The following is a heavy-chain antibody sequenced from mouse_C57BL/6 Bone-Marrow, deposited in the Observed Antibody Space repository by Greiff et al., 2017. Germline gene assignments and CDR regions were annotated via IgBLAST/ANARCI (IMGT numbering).Heavy chain of an antibody. CDR1: GYTFTSYW. Sequence: QVQLQQPGAELVKPGASVKLSCKASGYTFTSYWMQWVKQRPGQGLEWIGEMDPSDSYTNYNQKFKGKATLTVDTSSSTAYMQLSSLTSEDSAVYYCARDLTTVVAEDYWGQGTTLTVSS. V-gene: IGHV1-50*01. J-gene: IGHJ2*01. CDR3: ARDLTTVVAEDY. CDR2: MDPSDSYT. D-gene: IGHD1-1*01.